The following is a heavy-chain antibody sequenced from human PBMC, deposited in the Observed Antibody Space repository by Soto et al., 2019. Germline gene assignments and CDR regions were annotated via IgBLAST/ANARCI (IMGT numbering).Heavy chain of an antibody. CDR1: GGTFSSYS. CDR3: AGGAAGIAVAGPSYYFDY. D-gene: IGHD6-19*01. V-gene: IGHV1-69*02. CDR2: IIPILGIA. Sequence: QVQLVQSGAEVKKPGSSVKVSCKASGGTFSSYSISWVRQAPGQGLEWRGRIIPILGIANYAQKLQGRVTITADKSTSTAYMELSSLRSEDTAVYYCAGGAAGIAVAGPSYYFDYWGQGTLVTVSS. J-gene: IGHJ4*02.